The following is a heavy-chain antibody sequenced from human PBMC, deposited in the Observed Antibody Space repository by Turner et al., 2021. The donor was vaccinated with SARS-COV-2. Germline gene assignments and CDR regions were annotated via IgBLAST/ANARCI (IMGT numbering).Heavy chain of an antibody. CDR3: ARVLGYCSGVSCYPDY. D-gene: IGHD2-15*01. Sequence: QVQLQESGPGLVKTSQTLSLTCTVSGGSISSGDYYWSWIRQPPGKGLEWIGYIYYSGSTYYNPSLKSRVTMSVDTSKNQFSLKLSSVTAADTAVYYCARVLGYCSGVSCYPDYWGQGTLVTVSS. V-gene: IGHV4-30-4*01. CDR1: GGSISSGDYY. CDR2: IYYSGST. J-gene: IGHJ4*02.